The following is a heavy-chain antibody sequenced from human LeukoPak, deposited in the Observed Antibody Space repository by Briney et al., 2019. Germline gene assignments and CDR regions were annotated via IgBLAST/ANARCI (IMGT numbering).Heavy chain of an antibody. CDR2: IKQAGSEK. V-gene: IGHV3-7*01. J-gene: IGHJ6*03. Sequence: GGSLRLSCVASGFTFSSNWMSWVRQAPGKGLEWVANIKQAGSEKHYVDSVKGRFTISRDNAKNSLYLQMNSLRAEDTAVYYCARDAGLYYYYKDVWGKGTTVTVSS. D-gene: IGHD3/OR15-3a*01. CDR3: ARDAGLYYYYKDV. CDR1: GFTFSSNW.